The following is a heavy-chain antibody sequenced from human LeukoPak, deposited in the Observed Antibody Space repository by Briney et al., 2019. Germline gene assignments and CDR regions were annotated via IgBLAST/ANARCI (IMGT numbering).Heavy chain of an antibody. CDR1: GYTFFSCD. Sequence: ASVQVLCKAEGYTFFSCDTNELLQGTGQLHVLMGWMNPNSGNTGYAQKFQGRVTITRNTSISTAYMELSSLRSEDTAVYYCARGSGSYYAFDIWGQGTMVTVSS. CDR3: ARGSGSYYAFDI. D-gene: IGHD1-26*01. J-gene: IGHJ3*02. CDR2: MNPNSGNT. V-gene: IGHV1-8*03.